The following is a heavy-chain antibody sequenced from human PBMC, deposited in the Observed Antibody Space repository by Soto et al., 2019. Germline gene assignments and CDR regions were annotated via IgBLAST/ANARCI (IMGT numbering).Heavy chain of an antibody. CDR3: AKDSPYSSGWYNIDFKH. CDR1: GFTFSNYA. Sequence: GGSLRLSCAASGFTFSNYAMSWVRQAPGKGLEWVSDISGSGGSTYYADSVKGRFTISRDNSKNTLYLQMNSLRAEDTAVYYCAKDSPYSSGWYNIDFKHWGQGTLVTVSS. CDR2: ISGSGGST. V-gene: IGHV3-23*01. D-gene: IGHD6-19*01. J-gene: IGHJ1*01.